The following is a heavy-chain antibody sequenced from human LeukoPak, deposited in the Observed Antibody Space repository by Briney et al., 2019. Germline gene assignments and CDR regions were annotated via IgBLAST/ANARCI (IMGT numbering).Heavy chain of an antibody. CDR3: AKGTYSSSPRDY. CDR2: ISDSGGTT. D-gene: IGHD6-6*01. V-gene: IGHV3-23*01. J-gene: IGHJ4*02. Sequence: GGSLRLSCAASGFTFSSCAMSWVRQAPGKGLEWVSIISDSGGTTYYAGSVKGRFTISRDNSKNTLYLQMNSLRAEDTAVYYCAKGTYSSSPRDYWGQGTLVTVSS. CDR1: GFTFSSCA.